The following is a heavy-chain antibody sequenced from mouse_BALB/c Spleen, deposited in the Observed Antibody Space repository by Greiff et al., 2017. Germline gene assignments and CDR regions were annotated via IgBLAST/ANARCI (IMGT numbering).Heavy chain of an antibody. CDR1: GFTFSDYY. J-gene: IGHJ4*01. Sequence: EVKVVESGGGLVKPGGSLKLSCAASGFTFSDYYMYWVRQTPEKRLEWVATISDGGSYTYYPDSVKGRFTISRDNAKNNLYLQMSSLKSEDTAMYYCARYGYDNAMDYWGQGTSVTVSS. CDR3: ARYGYDNAMDY. CDR2: ISDGGSYT. V-gene: IGHV5-4*02. D-gene: IGHD2-2*01.